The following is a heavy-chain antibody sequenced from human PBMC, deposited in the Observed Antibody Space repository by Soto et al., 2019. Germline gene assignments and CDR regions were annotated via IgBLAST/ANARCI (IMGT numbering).Heavy chain of an antibody. CDR2: ISWNSVSV. V-gene: IGHV3-9*01. J-gene: IGHJ4*02. CDR1: GCPFDDYA. Sequence: GGSLRLSCAASGCPFDDYARHWVRQAPGKGLEWVSGISWNSVSVGYADSVKGRFTISRDNAKNSLFLQMNSLRPEDTALYYCAKDKKAMYGPFDYWRPGILVTVS. D-gene: IGHD2-8*01. CDR3: AKDKKAMYGPFDY.